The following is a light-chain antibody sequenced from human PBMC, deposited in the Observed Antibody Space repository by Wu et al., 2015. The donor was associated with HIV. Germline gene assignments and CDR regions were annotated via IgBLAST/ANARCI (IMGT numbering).Light chain of an antibody. J-gene: IGKJ2*03. V-gene: IGKV3-15*01. Sequence: EIVMTQSPATLSVSPGERATLSCRASQSVSSNLAWYQQRPGQAPRLLIFAAYTRATGIPARFSGSGSGTEFTLTISSLQSEDFTIYYCQQYYSWPPGFGQGTKRGDQT. CDR3: QQYYSWPPG. CDR2: AAY. CDR1: QSVSSN.